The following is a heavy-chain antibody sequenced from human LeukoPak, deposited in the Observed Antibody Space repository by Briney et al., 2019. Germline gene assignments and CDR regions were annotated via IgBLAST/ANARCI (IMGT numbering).Heavy chain of an antibody. CDR2: IWPADSDT. V-gene: IGHV5-51*01. CDR1: GYTFTSYG. J-gene: IGHJ4*02. Sequence: GASVKVSCKASGYTFTSYGISWVRQAPGQGLEWMGIIWPADSDTIYSPSFQGQVTISVDKSISTAYLQWSSLKASDTAIYYCARLINTAMIDWGQGTLVTVSS. CDR3: ARLINTAMID. D-gene: IGHD5-18*01.